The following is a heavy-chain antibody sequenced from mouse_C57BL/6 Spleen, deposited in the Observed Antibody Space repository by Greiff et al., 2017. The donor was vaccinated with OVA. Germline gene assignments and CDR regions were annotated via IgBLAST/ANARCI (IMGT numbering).Heavy chain of an antibody. CDR3: ARGYYMAY. CDR2: ISSGSSTI. J-gene: IGHJ3*01. CDR1: GFTFSDYG. D-gene: IGHD2-12*01. Sequence: EVKLMESGGGLVKPGGSLKLSCAASGFTFSDYGMHRVRQAPEKGLEWVAYISSGSSTIYYADTVKGRFTISRDNAKNTLFLQMTSLRSEDTAMYYCARGYYMAYWGQGTLVTVSA. V-gene: IGHV5-17*01.